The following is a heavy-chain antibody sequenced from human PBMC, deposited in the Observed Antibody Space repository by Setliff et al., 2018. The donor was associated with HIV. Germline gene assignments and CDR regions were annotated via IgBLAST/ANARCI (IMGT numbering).Heavy chain of an antibody. Sequence: ASVKVSCKASQNTFTNYYMHWVRQAPGKGLEWMGIINPSGDSTIYAQKFQGKVTMTRDTSTSTVYMELSSLRSEDTAVYYCARDLHTFMVNSYHYYMDVWGKGTTVTVSS. CDR1: QNTFTNYY. V-gene: IGHV1-46*01. CDR2: INPSGDST. J-gene: IGHJ6*03. D-gene: IGHD5-18*01. CDR3: ARDLHTFMVNSYHYYMDV.